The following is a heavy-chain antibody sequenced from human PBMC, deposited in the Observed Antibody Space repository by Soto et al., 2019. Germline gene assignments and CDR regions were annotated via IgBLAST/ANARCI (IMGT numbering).Heavy chain of an antibody. V-gene: IGHV1-69*08. J-gene: IGHJ6*03. CDR1: GGTFSSYT. D-gene: IGHD6-13*01. CDR2: IIPILGIA. Sequence: QVQLVQSGAEVKKPGSSVKVSCKASGGTFSSYTISWVRQAPGQGLEWMGRIIPILGIANYAQKFQGRVTITADKSTSTAYMELSSLRSEDTAVYYCARDGAAASMPNYYYYYMEVWGKGTTVTVSS. CDR3: ARDGAAASMPNYYYYYMEV.